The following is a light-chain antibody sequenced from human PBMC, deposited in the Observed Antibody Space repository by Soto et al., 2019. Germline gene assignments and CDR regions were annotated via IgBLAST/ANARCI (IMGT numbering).Light chain of an antibody. CDR3: QQSYSTPLN. CDR2: AAS. J-gene: IGKJ4*01. Sequence: DAQRSLSPSSLSASVGYRVTLRCRASQSISSYLNWYQQKPGKAPKLLIYAASSLQSGVPSRFSGSGSGTDFTLTISSLQPEDVATYYCQQSYSTPLNCGGGTTVDIK. CDR1: QSISSY. V-gene: IGKV1-39*01.